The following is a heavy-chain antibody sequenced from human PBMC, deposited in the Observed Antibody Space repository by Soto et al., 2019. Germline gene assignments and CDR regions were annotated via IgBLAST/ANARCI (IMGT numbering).Heavy chain of an antibody. Sequence: PGGSLRLSCAASGFNFRKFAMSWVRQAPGKGLEWVSGMSERSGPPLYADSVKGRFTISRDNSKSTLYLEMNNLRPEDTAVYYCAKDQDNTDYYWIFDLWGRGXPVTVPS. V-gene: IGHV3-23*01. J-gene: IGHJ2*01. D-gene: IGHD4-17*01. CDR2: MSERSGPP. CDR3: AKDQDNTDYYWIFDL. CDR1: GFNFRKFA.